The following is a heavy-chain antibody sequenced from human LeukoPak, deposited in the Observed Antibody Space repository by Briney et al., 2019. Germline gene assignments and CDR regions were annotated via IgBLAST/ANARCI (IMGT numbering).Heavy chain of an antibody. V-gene: IGHV4-38-2*02. CDR2: IHYSARI. CDR1: GYSISSGYY. J-gene: IGHJ5*02. CDR3: TREVRSAWASFDP. D-gene: IGHD1-26*01. Sequence: SQTLSLTCTVSGYSISSGYYWGWIRQPPGKGLEWIGSIHYSARIYYNPSLKSRLTISPDTSKNQFSLKLTSVTAADTAVYYCTREVRSAWASFDPWGQGTLVIVSS.